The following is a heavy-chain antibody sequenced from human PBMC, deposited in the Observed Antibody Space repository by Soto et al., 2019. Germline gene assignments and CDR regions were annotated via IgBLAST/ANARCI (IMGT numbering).Heavy chain of an antibody. CDR1: GGSISSYY. CDR3: AKLALGTTTAFDL. Sequence: SETLSLTCTVSGGSISSYYWSWIRQPPGKGLEWIGYIYYSVSTNYNPSLKSRLSMSVDTSWNQFSLKLRSMTAADAAVYYCAKLALGTTTAFDLWGQGTMVTVSS. CDR2: IYYSVST. J-gene: IGHJ3*01. V-gene: IGHV4-59*08. D-gene: IGHD7-27*01.